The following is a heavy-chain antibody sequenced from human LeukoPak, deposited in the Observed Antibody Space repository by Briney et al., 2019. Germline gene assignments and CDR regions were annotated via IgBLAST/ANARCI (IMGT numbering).Heavy chain of an antibody. D-gene: IGHD1-26*01. J-gene: IGHJ4*02. V-gene: IGHV3-64D*09. Sequence: GGSLSLSCSASGFTFSSFAMLWVRQAPGKGLEYVSGISSDGGRTNYADSVKARVTISRDNSKVTLYLQMTSLRPEDTAIYYCVKDPSGNYFYFDYWGQGTLVTVSS. CDR1: GFTFSSFA. CDR2: ISSDGGRT. CDR3: VKDPSGNYFYFDY.